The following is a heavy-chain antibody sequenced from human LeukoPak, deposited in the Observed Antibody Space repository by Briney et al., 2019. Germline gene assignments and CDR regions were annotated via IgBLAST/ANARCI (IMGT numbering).Heavy chain of an antibody. CDR2: ISSSSSYI. V-gene: IGHV3-21*01. Sequence: GGSLRLSCAASGFTFSSYSMNWVRQAPGKGLEWVSSISSSSSYIYYADSVKGRFTISRDNAKNSLYPQMNSLRAEDTAVYYCARDYGDLPFDYWGQGTLVTVSS. J-gene: IGHJ4*02. CDR3: ARDYGDLPFDY. D-gene: IGHD4-17*01. CDR1: GFTFSSYS.